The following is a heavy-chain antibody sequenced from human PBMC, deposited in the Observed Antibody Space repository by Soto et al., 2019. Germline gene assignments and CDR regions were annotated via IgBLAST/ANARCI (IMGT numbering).Heavy chain of an antibody. CDR1: GGTFSSYA. V-gene: IGHV1-69*01. CDR3: VREWRPPPHASRYCSGGSCTNWFDP. Sequence: QVQLVQSGAEVKKPGSSVKVSCKASGGTFSSYAISWVRQAPGQGLEWMGGIIPIFGTANYAQKFQGRVTINADESTSTAYMELSSLRSEDTAVYYCVREWRPPPHASRYCSGGSCTNWFDPWGQGTLVTVSS. D-gene: IGHD2-15*01. J-gene: IGHJ5*02. CDR2: IIPIFGTA.